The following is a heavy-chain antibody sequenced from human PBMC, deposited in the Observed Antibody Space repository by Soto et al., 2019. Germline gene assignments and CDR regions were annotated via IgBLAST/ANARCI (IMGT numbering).Heavy chain of an antibody. D-gene: IGHD6-19*01. CDR1: GYTFTGYY. CDR3: AREGASSGWYLRHYGMDV. Sequence: ASVKVSCKASGYTFTGYYMHWVRQAPGQGLEWMRWINPNSGGTNYAQKVQGWVTMTRDTSISTAYMELSRLRSDDTAVYYCAREGASSGWYLRHYGMDVWGQGTTVTVSS. J-gene: IGHJ6*02. CDR2: INPNSGGT. V-gene: IGHV1-2*04.